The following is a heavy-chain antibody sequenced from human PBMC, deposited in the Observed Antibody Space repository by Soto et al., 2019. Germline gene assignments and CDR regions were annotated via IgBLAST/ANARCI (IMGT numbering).Heavy chain of an antibody. J-gene: IGHJ6*04. CDR1: GYTFTAYH. Sequence: ASVKVSCKTSGYTFTAYHIHWVRQAPGQGLEWMGWINPNSGGANYAQKFEGRVTMTRDTSISTVYMELSRLGSDDTALYYCARDYSGHGMDVWGKGTTVTASS. CDR2: INPNSGGA. CDR3: ARDYSGHGMDV. V-gene: IGHV1-2*02. D-gene: IGHD1-26*01.